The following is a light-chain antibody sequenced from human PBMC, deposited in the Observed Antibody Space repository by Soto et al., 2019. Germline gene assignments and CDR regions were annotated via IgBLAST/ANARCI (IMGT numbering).Light chain of an antibody. V-gene: IGLV1-44*01. CDR3: ATWDDSLNGPV. CDR1: ISNIATNP. Sequence: QSVLTQPPSASGTPGQRVIISCSGSISNIATNPVNWYQQLPGTAPKLLIYNNYQRPSGVPDRFSASKSGTSASLVISGLHSEDEADYYCATWDDSLNGPVFGGGTKLPS. CDR2: NNY. J-gene: IGLJ2*01.